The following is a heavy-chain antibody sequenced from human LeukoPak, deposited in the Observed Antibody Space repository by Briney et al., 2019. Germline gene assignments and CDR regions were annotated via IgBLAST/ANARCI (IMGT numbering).Heavy chain of an antibody. J-gene: IGHJ6*02. D-gene: IGHD3-10*01. CDR3: AEGVWFGEPYYYYGMDV. CDR1: GYTFTSYY. CDR2: INPSGGST. Sequence: GASVKVSCKASGYTFTSYYMHWVRQAPGQGLEWMGIINPSGGSTSYAQKFQGRVTMTRDTSTSTVYMELSSLRSEDTAVYYCAEGVWFGEPYYYYGMDVWGQGTTVTVSS. V-gene: IGHV1-46*01.